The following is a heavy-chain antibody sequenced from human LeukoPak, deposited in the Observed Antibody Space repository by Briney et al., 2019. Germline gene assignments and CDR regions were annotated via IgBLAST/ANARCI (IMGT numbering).Heavy chain of an antibody. D-gene: IGHD1-26*01. CDR2: IYTSGST. CDR1: GGSISSYY. J-gene: IGHJ3*02. V-gene: IGHV4-4*07. CDR3: ARSYQAAFDI. Sequence: PSETLSLTCTVSGGSISSYYWGWIRQPAVKGLEWIGRIYTSGSTNYNPSLTSRVTMSVDTSKNPFSLKLSSVTAADTAVYYCARSYQAAFDIWGQGTTVTVSS.